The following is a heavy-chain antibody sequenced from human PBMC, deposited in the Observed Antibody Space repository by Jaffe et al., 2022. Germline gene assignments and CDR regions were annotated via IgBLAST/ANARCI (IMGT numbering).Heavy chain of an antibody. CDR2: INDSGST. CDR1: GASITSSDW. V-gene: IGHV4-4*02. CDR3: ARRFQWLAFDV. D-gene: IGHD6-19*01. Sequence: QVQLQQSGPGLVKPSGTLSLTCLVSGASITSSDWWIWIRQSPGKGLEWIAEINDSGSTYYNPSLKSRASLSLQKSKKQFYLTLSSVTAADTAVYFCARRFQWLAFDVWGQGILVTVSS. J-gene: IGHJ4*02.